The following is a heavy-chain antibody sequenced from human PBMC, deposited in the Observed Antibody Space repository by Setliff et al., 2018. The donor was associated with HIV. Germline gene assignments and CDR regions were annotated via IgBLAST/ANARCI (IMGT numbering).Heavy chain of an antibody. CDR3: ARGRREDTPYHGMDV. Sequence: ASVKVSCKASGYTFTGYYMHWVRQAPGQGLEWMGWINPNSGGTNYAQKFQGWVTMTRDTSISTAYMELSRLRSDDTAVYYCARGRREDTPYHGMDVWGQGTTVTVSS. D-gene: IGHD2-15*01. V-gene: IGHV1-2*04. J-gene: IGHJ6*02. CDR1: GYTFTGYY. CDR2: INPNSGGT.